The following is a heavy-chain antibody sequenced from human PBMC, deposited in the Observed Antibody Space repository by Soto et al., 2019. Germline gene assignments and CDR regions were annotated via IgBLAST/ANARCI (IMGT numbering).Heavy chain of an antibody. V-gene: IGHV4-39*01. CDR1: GGSITSSSYY. CDR3: ARHANSIAARYFDY. D-gene: IGHD6-6*01. Sequence: SETLSLTCTVSGGSITSSSYYWGWILQPPGKGLEWIGSIYYSGSTYYNPSLKSRVTISVDTSKNQFSLKLSSVTAADTAVYYCARHANSIAARYFDYWGQGILVTVSS. CDR2: IYYSGST. J-gene: IGHJ4*02.